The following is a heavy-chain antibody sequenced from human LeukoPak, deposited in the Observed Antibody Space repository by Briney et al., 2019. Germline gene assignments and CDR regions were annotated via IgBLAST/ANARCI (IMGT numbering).Heavy chain of an antibody. J-gene: IGHJ3*02. V-gene: IGHV4-59*08. CDR2: ISYSGST. D-gene: IGHD3-22*01. Sequence: SETLSLTCTVSGASISSSYWSWIRQPPGKGLEWIGYISYSGSTNYNPSLKSRVTISVDTSKNQFSLKLSSVTAADTAVYYCARRRTYYYDSSGYPNDAFDIWGQGTMVTVSS. CDR1: GASISSSY. CDR3: ARRRTYYYDSSGYPNDAFDI.